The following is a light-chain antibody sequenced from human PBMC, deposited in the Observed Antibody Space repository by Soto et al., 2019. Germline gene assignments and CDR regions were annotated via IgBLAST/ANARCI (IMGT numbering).Light chain of an antibody. CDR2: DVS. Sequence: QSALTQPASVSGSPGQSITISCTGTSSDVGGYNYVSWYQHHPGKAPKLMIYDVSNRPLGVSNRFSGSKSGNTASLTISGLQAEDEADYYCSSYTSTTTPVVFGGGTQLTVL. CDR3: SSYTSTTTPVV. V-gene: IGLV2-14*03. CDR1: SSDVGGYNY. J-gene: IGLJ2*01.